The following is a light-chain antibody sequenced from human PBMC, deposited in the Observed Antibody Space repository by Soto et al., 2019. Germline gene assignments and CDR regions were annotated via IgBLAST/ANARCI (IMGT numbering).Light chain of an antibody. J-gene: IGKJ5*01. CDR2: AAS. Sequence: DIHMTQSPSSLSAXFXDXXTXXXLESQSISRYLNWYRQKPGKAPELLIYAASSLQSGVPSRFSGSGSGTDFTLTISSLQPEDFATYYCQQSYTTLPITFGQGTRLEIK. CDR1: QSISRY. CDR3: QQSYTTLPIT. V-gene: IGKV1-39*01.